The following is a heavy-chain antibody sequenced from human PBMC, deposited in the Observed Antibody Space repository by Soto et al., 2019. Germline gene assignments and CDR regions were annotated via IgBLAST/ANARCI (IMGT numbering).Heavy chain of an antibody. CDR1: GFSLSNYW. CDR3: VRIRRGDGYTFGY. CDR2: INIDGSTT. V-gene: IGHV3-74*01. Sequence: VQLVESGGVSVQPGGSLRLSCAASGFSLSNYWMHWVRQAPGKGLVWVSRINIDGSTTTYADSVKGRFTISRDNAKNSLYLQVNSLRDEDTAVYYCVRIRRGDGYTFGYWGQGTLVTVSS. J-gene: IGHJ4*02. D-gene: IGHD5-12*01.